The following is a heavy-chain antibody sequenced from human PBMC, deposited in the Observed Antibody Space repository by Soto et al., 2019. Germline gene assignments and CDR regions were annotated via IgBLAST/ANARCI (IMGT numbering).Heavy chain of an antibody. D-gene: IGHD1-7*01. J-gene: IGHJ4*02. CDR1: GGSFIGYY. V-gene: IGHV4-34*01. CDR3: ASREGELELRDY. CDR2: INHSGST. Sequence: SETLSLTCAVYGGSFIGYYWSWIRQPPGKGLEWIGEINHSGSTNYNPSLKSRVTISVDTSKNQFSLKLSSVTAADTAVYYCASREGELELRDYWGQGTLVTVSS.